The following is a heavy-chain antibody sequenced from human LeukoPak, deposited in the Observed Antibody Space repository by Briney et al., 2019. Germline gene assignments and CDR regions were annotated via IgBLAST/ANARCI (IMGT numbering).Heavy chain of an antibody. J-gene: IGHJ4*02. D-gene: IGHD6-6*01. CDR3: ASRSSSSFSYG. Sequence: PSETLSLTCAVYGGSFSGYYWSWIRQPPGKGLEWIGEINHSGSTNYNPSLKSRVTISVDTSKNQFSLKLSSVTAADTAVYYCASRSSSSFSYGWGQGTLVTVSS. CDR1: GGSFSGYY. CDR2: INHSGST. V-gene: IGHV4-34*01.